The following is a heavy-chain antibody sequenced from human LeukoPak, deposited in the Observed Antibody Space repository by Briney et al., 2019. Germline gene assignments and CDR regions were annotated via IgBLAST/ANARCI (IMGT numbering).Heavy chain of an antibody. CDR2: IKQDGSKK. CDR3: TRHRSGGSQDDAFDI. V-gene: IGHV3-7*01. D-gene: IGHD2-15*01. CDR1: GFTSSSYW. Sequence: GGSLRLSCAVSGFTSSSYWMSWVRQAPGKGLEWVADIKQDGSKKYYVDSVKGRFTISRQNAKNSLFLQMNSLRAEDTAVYYCTRHRSGGSQDDAFDIWGQGTMVTVSS. J-gene: IGHJ3*02.